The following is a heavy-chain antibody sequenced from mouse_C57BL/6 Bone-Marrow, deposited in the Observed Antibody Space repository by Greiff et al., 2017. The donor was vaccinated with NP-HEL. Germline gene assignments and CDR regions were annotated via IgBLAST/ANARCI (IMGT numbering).Heavy chain of an antibody. Sequence: EVKLLESGPELVKPGASVKMSCKASGYTFTDYNMHWVKQSHGKSLEWIGYINPNNGGTSYNQKFKGKATLTVNKSSSTAYMELRSLTSEDSAVYYCANDGYLSFAYWGQGTLVTVSA. CDR1: GYTFTDYN. V-gene: IGHV1-22*01. J-gene: IGHJ3*01. CDR3: ANDGYLSFAY. D-gene: IGHD2-3*01. CDR2: INPNNGGT.